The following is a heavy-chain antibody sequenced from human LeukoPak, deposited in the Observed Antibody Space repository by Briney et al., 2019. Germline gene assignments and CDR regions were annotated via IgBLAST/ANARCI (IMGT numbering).Heavy chain of an antibody. CDR1: GFTFSSYA. D-gene: IGHD6-13*01. J-gene: IGHJ6*04. Sequence: PGGSLRLSCAASGFTFSSYAMHWVRQAPGKGLEWVAVISYDGSNKYYADSVKGRFTISRDNSKNTLYLQMNSLRAEDTAVYYCAKDWVGAAAGGRGMDVWGKGTTVTVSS. V-gene: IGHV3-30-3*01. CDR2: ISYDGSNK. CDR3: AKDWVGAAAGGRGMDV.